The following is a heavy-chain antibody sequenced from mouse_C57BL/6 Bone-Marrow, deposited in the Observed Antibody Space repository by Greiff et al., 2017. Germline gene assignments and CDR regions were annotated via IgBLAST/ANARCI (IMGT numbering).Heavy chain of an antibody. CDR3: ARKDLFFAY. CDR2: INPGSGGT. CDR1: GYAFTNYL. Sequence: QVQLKESGAELVRPGASVKVSCKASGYAFTNYLIEWVKQRPGQGLEWIGVINPGSGGTNYNEKFKGKATLTADKSSSTAYLQLSSLTSEDSAVYFCARKDLFFAYWGQGTLVTVSA. V-gene: IGHV1-54*01. J-gene: IGHJ3*01.